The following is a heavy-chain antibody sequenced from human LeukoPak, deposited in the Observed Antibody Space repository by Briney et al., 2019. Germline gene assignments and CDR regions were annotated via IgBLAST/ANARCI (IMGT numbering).Heavy chain of an antibody. V-gene: IGHV3-7*01. CDR3: ARDLLEVVAATGYYYYYMDV. CDR2: IKQDGSEK. Sequence: GGSLRLSCAASGFTFSSYWMSWVRQAPAKGLEWVANIKQDGSEKYYVDSVKGRFAISRDNAKNSLYLQMNSLRAEDTAVYYCARDLLEVVAATGYYYYYMDVWGKGTTVTVSS. D-gene: IGHD2-15*01. J-gene: IGHJ6*03. CDR1: GFTFSSYW.